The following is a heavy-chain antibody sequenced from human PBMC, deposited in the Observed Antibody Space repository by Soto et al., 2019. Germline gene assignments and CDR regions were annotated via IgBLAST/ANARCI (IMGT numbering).Heavy chain of an antibody. CDR1: GFTFSSSA. D-gene: IGHD6-13*01. V-gene: IGHV3-23*01. J-gene: IGHJ4*02. Sequence: EVQLLESGGGLVQPGGSLRLSCAASGFTFSSSAMNWVRQAPGKGLEWVSAISGSGASTYYADSVKGRFTISRDNAKNMLHLKMKRMRAEAKAVYYCAERDQYGSSWYGFWGQGTLVTVSS. CDR3: AERDQYGSSWYGF. CDR2: ISGSGAST.